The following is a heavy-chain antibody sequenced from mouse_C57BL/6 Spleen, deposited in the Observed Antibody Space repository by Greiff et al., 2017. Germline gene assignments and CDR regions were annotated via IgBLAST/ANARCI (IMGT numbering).Heavy chain of an antibody. CDR2: IHPNSGST. V-gene: IGHV1-64*01. J-gene: IGHJ2*01. CDR1: GYTFTSYW. D-gene: IGHD1-1*01. CDR3: ARGHYYGSSY. Sequence: QVQLQQPGAELVKPGASVKLSCKASGYTFTSYWMHWVKQRPGQGLEWIGMIHPNSGSTNYNEKFKSKATLTVDKSSSTAYMQLSRLTSEYSAGYYCARGHYYGSSYWGQGTTLTVSS.